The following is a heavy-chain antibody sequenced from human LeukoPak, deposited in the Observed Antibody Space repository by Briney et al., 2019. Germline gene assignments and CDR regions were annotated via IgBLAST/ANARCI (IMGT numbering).Heavy chain of an antibody. CDR2: IYYSGST. D-gene: IGHD3-10*01. Sequence: PSETLSLTCTVSGGSISSSSFYWGWIRQPPGKGLEWVGSIYYSGSTNYNPSLKSRVTISVDKSKNQFSLKLSSVTAADTAVYYCVSTSFYGSGSYYNWFDPWGQGTLVTVSS. V-gene: IGHV4-39*07. CDR1: GGSISSSSFY. J-gene: IGHJ5*02. CDR3: VSTSFYGSGSYYNWFDP.